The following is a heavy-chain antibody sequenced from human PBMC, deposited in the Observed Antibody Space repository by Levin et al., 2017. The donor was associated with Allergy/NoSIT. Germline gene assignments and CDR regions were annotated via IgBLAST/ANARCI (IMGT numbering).Heavy chain of an antibody. CDR3: ARDGQGIDY. CDR2: IYYSGST. V-gene: IGHV4-59*01. J-gene: IGHJ4*02. Sequence: KPSETLSLTCTVSGGSMSSYYWSWIRQPPGKGLEWIGFIYYSGSTDYNPSLKSRVTISVDTSKNQFYLEVTSVTAADTALYYCARDGQGIDYWGQGTLVTVSS. CDR1: GGSMSSYY.